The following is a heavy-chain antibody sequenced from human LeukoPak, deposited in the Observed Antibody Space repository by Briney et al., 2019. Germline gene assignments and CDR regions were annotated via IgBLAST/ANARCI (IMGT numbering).Heavy chain of an antibody. CDR1: GYSISSGYY. V-gene: IGHV4-38-2*01. D-gene: IGHD4-11*01. CDR3: ARVDSRWFDP. J-gene: IGHJ5*02. CDR2: IYHSGST. Sequence: SETLSLTCAVSGYSISSGYYWGWIRQTPGKGLEWIGSIYHSGSTYYNPSLKSRVTISVDTSKNQFSLKLSSVTAADTAVYYCARVDSRWFDPWGQGTLVTVSS.